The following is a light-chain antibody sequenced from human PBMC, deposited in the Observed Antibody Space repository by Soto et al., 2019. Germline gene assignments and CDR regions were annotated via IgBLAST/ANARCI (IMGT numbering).Light chain of an antibody. V-gene: IGKV4-1*01. CDR1: QSVLSSSNNKNY. CDR2: WAS. J-gene: IGKJ5*01. Sequence: DIVMTQSPDSLAVSLGERATINCTSSQSVLSSSNNKNYLAWYQQKPGQPPKLFIYWASTRESGVPDRFSGSGSGTDFTLTISSLQTEDVAVYYCQQYNSTPITFGQGTRLEIK. CDR3: QQYNSTPIT.